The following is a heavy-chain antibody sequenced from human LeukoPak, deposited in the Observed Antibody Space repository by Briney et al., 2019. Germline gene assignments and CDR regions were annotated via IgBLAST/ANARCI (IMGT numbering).Heavy chain of an antibody. Sequence: GGSLRLSCAASGFTFSSYAMHWVRQAPGKRLEWVAVISYDGSNKYYADSVKGRFTISRDNSKNTLYLQMNSLRAEDTAVYYCARGPAYYYDSSGYSLDYWGQGTLVTVSS. V-gene: IGHV3-30*04. D-gene: IGHD3-22*01. CDR2: ISYDGSNK. CDR1: GFTFSSYA. CDR3: ARGPAYYYDSSGYSLDY. J-gene: IGHJ4*02.